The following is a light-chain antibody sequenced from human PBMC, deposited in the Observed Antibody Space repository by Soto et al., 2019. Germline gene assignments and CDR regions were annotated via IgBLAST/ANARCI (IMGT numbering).Light chain of an antibody. CDR1: QSLLYSSNNKNY. CDR2: WAS. J-gene: IGKJ1*01. V-gene: IGKV4-1*01. CDR3: QQYYDTPRT. Sequence: DIVMTQSPDSLAVSLGERATIKCKSSQSLLYSSNNKNYLAWYQQRPGQPPKLLISWASSRESGVSDRFSGSGSETDFTLTISRLQAEDVAVYFCQQYYDTPRTFGQGTKVDIK.